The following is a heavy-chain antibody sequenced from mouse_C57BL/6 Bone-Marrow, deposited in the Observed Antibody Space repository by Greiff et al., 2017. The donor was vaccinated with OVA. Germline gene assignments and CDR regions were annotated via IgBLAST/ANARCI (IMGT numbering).Heavy chain of an antibody. J-gene: IGHJ1*03. Sequence: QVHVKQSGAELVRPGTSVKVSCKASGYAFTNYLIEGVKQRPGQGLEWIGVINPGSGGTTYNAKLKGKATLTADKSSSTAYMQLSSLTSEDSAVYFCARQSYWYFDVWGTGTTVTVSS. CDR2: INPGSGGT. CDR3: ARQSYWYFDV. V-gene: IGHV1-54*01. CDR1: GYAFTNYL.